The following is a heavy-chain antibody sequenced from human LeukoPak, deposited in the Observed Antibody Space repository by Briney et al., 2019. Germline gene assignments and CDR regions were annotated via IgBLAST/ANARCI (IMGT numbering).Heavy chain of an antibody. Sequence: GGSLRLSCAASGFTFSSYGMHWVRQAPGTALEWVAFIRYDGGSEFYADSVKGRFTISRDNSKNTLYLQMNSLRGEDTAVYYCAKDRLRAPSSIVGARYWGQGTLVTVSS. CDR1: GFTFSSYG. CDR3: AKDRLRAPSSIVGARY. D-gene: IGHD1-26*01. CDR2: IRYDGGSE. V-gene: IGHV3-30*02. J-gene: IGHJ4*02.